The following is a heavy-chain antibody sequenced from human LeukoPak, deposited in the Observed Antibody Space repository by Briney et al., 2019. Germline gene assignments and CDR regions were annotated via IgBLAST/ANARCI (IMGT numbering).Heavy chain of an antibody. J-gene: IGHJ5*02. CDR1: GVSISSGGYY. Sequence: PSETLSLTCTVSGVSISSGGYYWSWIRQHPGKGLEWIGYIYYSGSTYYNPSLKSRVTISVDTSKNQFSLKLSSVTAADTAVYYCARGLTYDFKLRGPWFDPWGQGTLVTVSS. CDR3: ARGLTYDFKLRGPWFDP. CDR2: IYYSGST. V-gene: IGHV4-31*03. D-gene: IGHD3-3*01.